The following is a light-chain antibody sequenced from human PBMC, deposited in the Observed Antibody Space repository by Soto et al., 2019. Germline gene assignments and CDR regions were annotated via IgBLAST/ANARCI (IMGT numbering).Light chain of an antibody. V-gene: IGKV3-11*01. CDR2: DAT. J-gene: IGKJ4*01. CDR1: QSVRSL. Sequence: IVLTQSPATLSLSPGERATLSCRASQSVRSLLAWYQHKPGQPPRLLIYDATNRATGVPARFSGSGSGTDFTLTISSLEPEDFAVYFCQQRSNWLTFGGGTKVEIK. CDR3: QQRSNWLT.